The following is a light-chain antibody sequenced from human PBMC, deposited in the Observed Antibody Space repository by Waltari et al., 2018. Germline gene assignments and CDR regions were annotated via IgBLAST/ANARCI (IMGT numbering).Light chain of an antibody. CDR1: QDISNY. CDR2: SAS. V-gene: IGKV1-27*01. CDR3: QKYDSVPWT. J-gene: IGKJ1*01. Sequence: EIQMTQSPSSLSASVGDRVTITCRASQDISNYLAWYQQKPGKVPNLLIYSASTLKLGVPPRFSGSGSGTDFTLTINSLRPEYVATYYCQKYDSVPWTFGQGTKVEIK.